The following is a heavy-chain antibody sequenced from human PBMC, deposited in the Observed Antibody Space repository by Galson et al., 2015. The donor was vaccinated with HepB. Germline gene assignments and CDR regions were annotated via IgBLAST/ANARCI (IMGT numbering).Heavy chain of an antibody. D-gene: IGHD6-13*01. Sequence: SLRLSCAASGFTFSSYWMNWVRQAPGKGLEWVANIKEDGSEKYYVDSVKGRFTISRDNAKNSLYLQMNSLRAEDTAVYYCARDPSAAGLHFDYWGQGTLVTVSS. J-gene: IGHJ4*02. CDR2: IKEDGSEK. CDR3: ARDPSAAGLHFDY. CDR1: GFTFSSYW. V-gene: IGHV3-7*03.